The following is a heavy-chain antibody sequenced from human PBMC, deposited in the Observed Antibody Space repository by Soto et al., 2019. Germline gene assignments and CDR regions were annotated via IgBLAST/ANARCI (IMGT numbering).Heavy chain of an antibody. J-gene: IGHJ6*02. V-gene: IGHV1-8*01. Sequence: GXAVKVSCKASGYPFTSYDINWVRRATGQGLEWMGWMNPNSGNTGYAQKFQGRVTMTRNTSISTAYMELSSLRSEDTAVYYCARGQELYDFRSGYYAQTGMDVWGQRTTVTVSS. D-gene: IGHD3-3*01. CDR1: GYPFTSYD. CDR3: ARGQELYDFRSGYYAQTGMDV. CDR2: MNPNSGNT.